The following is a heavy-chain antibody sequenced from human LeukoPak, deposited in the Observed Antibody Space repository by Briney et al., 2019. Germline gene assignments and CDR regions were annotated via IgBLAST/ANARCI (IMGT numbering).Heavy chain of an antibody. D-gene: IGHD3-16*01. Sequence: SETLSLTCTVFGYSISSGYYWGWIRQPPGKGLEWIGSIYHSGSTYYNPSLKSRVTISVDTSKNQFSLKLSSVTAADTAVYYCARAPGGIFMGAFDIWGQGTMVTVSS. CDR2: IYHSGST. CDR3: ARAPGGIFMGAFDI. J-gene: IGHJ3*02. CDR1: GYSISSGYY. V-gene: IGHV4-38-2*02.